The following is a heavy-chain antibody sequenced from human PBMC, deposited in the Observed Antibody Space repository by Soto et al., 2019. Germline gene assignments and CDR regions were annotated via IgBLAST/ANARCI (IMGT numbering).Heavy chain of an antibody. CDR2: INPNTGDT. J-gene: IGHJ6*02. Sequence: QVQLVQSGAEVKKPGASVKVSCKASGYVFTSYYLHWARQAPGQGLEWMGWINPNTGDTYYARNFESRITLTRDTSTNTASMELRNLRSADTAVYYCLGGVATTGHYYGFDVWGQGTAVNVSS. V-gene: IGHV1-2*02. D-gene: IGHD5-12*01. CDR3: LGGVATTGHYYGFDV. CDR1: GYVFTSYY.